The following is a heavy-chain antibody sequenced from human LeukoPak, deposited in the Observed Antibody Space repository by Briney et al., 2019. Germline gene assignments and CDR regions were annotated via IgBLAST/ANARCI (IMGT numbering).Heavy chain of an antibody. CDR1: GFIFSSYA. V-gene: IGHV3-30*01. CDR3: ARDPFHIVVVPAAIGWFDP. D-gene: IGHD2-2*01. J-gene: IGHJ5*02. Sequence: VRSLRLSRAASGFIFSSYAMHWVRQAPGKGLEWVAVISYDGSNKYYADSVKGRFTISRDNSKNTLYLQMNSLRAEDTAVYYCARDPFHIVVVPAAIGWFDPWGQGTLVTVSS. CDR2: ISYDGSNK.